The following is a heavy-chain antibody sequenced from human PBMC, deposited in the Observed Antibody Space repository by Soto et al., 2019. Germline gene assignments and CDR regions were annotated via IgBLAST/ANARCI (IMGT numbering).Heavy chain of an antibody. CDR3: AMVRGNQLLGWFDP. Sequence: QVQLQESGPGLVKPSQTLSLTCTVSGGSISSGGCYWRWIRQHPGKGLEWLGYIDHSGTTYYNPSLKSGVTISVDTSTNQFSLKLTSLPAADTGVYDCAMVRGNQLLGWFDPWGQGTLVTVSS. CDR1: GGSISSGGCY. V-gene: IGHV4-31*03. CDR2: IDHSGTT. D-gene: IGHD2-2*01. J-gene: IGHJ5*02.